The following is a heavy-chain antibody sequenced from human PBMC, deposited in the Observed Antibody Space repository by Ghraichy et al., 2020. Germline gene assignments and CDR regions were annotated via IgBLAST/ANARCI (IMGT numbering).Heavy chain of an antibody. J-gene: IGHJ4*02. D-gene: IGHD7-27*01. V-gene: IGHV3-74*01. Sequence: GGSLRLSCAASGFIFSSYWMHWVRQDPGKGLVWVSRINSDGSSTSYADSVKGRFTISRDNAKNTLYLQMNSLRAEDTAVYYCARDPGTWGFDYWGQGTLVTVSS. CDR2: INSDGSST. CDR1: GFIFSSYW. CDR3: ARDPGTWGFDY.